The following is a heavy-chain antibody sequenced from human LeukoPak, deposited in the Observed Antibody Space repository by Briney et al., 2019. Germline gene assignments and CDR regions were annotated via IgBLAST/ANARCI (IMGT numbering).Heavy chain of an antibody. CDR2: IYSGGST. D-gene: IGHD3-22*01. CDR1: GFTVSSNY. J-gene: IGHJ3*02. Sequence: PGGSLRLSCAASGFTVSSNYMSRVRQAPGKGLEWVSVIYSGGSTYYADSVKGRFTISRDNSKNTLYLQMNSLRAEDTAVYYCARDYYDSSGYYWGAFDIWGQGTMVTVSS. V-gene: IGHV3-53*01. CDR3: ARDYYDSSGYYWGAFDI.